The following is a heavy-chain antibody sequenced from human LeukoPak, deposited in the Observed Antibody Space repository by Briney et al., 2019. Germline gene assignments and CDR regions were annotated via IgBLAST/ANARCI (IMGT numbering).Heavy chain of an antibody. V-gene: IGHV4-31*03. D-gene: IGHD2-2*02. Sequence: SETLSLTCTVSGASFSSGNYYWTWIRQHPGKGLEWIGYIYNSGNAYHNPSLKSRVTISVDTSKNQLSLMLTSVTDADTAVYYCARREPAAVRGGLDYWGQGTLVTVSS. CDR1: GASFSSGNYY. CDR2: IYNSGNA. J-gene: IGHJ4*02. CDR3: ARREPAAVRGGLDY.